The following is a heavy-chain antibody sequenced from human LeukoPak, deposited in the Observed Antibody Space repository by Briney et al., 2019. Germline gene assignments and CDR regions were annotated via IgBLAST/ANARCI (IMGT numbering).Heavy chain of an antibody. CDR2: IIPMFGTP. CDR3: ATDYYGDEFDY. Sequence: SVKVSCKASGGTFSSYAISWVRQAPGQGLEWMGGIIPMFGTPNYAQKFQGRVTITADESTSTAYMELSSLRSEDTAVYYCATDYYGDEFDYWGQGTLVTVSS. V-gene: IGHV1-69*13. D-gene: IGHD4-17*01. J-gene: IGHJ4*02. CDR1: GGTFSSYA.